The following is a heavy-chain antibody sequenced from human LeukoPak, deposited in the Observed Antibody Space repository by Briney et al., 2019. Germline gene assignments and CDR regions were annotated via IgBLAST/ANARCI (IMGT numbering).Heavy chain of an antibody. D-gene: IGHD5-12*01. Sequence: ASVKVSCKASGGTFSSYAISWGRQAPGQGLEWVGGIIPIFGTANYAQKFQGRVTITADESTSTAYMELSSLRSEDTAVYYCAREGVDIVATIIGYYYYGMDVWGQGTTVTVSS. CDR2: IIPIFGTA. CDR1: GGTFSSYA. J-gene: IGHJ6*02. CDR3: AREGVDIVATIIGYYYYGMDV. V-gene: IGHV1-69*13.